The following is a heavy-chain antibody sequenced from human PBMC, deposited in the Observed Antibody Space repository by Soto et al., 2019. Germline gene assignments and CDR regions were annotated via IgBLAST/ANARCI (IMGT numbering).Heavy chain of an antibody. J-gene: IGHJ3*02. V-gene: IGHV1-24*01. CDR1: GYTLTELS. CDR2: FDPEDGET. CDR3: ATTQTERRYWDARIYAFGI. D-gene: IGHD1-20*01. Sequence: APVKASCKVSGYTLTELSMHRVRQAPGKGLEWMGGFDPEDGETIYAQKFQGRATMTEDTSTDTAYMELSSLRSEDTAVYYCATTQTERRYWDARIYAFGIWGQGTMVTVSS.